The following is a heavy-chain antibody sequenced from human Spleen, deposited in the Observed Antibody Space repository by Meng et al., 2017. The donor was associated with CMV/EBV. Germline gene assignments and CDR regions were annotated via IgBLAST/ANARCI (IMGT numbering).Heavy chain of an antibody. CDR3: ARDLSPRLSGAIFCFDY. CDR2: INPNSGGT. V-gene: IGHV1-2*02. Sequence: ASVKVSCKASGYTFTDYFIHWVRQAPGQGLEWMGWINPNSGGTNFAQKFQGRVTMTSDTSVSTAYMELSRLRSDDTAVYYCARDLSPRLSGAIFCFDYWGQGTQVTVLL. CDR1: GYTFTDYF. D-gene: IGHD1-26*01. J-gene: IGHJ4*02.